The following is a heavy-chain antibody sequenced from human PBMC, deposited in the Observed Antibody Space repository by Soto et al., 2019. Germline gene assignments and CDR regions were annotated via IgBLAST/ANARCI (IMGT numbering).Heavy chain of an antibody. CDR1: GFSVSRHY. J-gene: IGHJ4*02. D-gene: IGHD7-27*01. Sequence: HPGGSLRLSCAASGFSVSRHYMSWVRQAPGKGLEWVSVIFSGGSTYYADSVKGRFTISRDISKNTLFLQMHSLRAEDTAVYYCARVPDTGGRDLLDYWGQGTLVTVSS. CDR3: ARVPDTGGRDLLDY. V-gene: IGHV3-53*01. CDR2: IFSGGST.